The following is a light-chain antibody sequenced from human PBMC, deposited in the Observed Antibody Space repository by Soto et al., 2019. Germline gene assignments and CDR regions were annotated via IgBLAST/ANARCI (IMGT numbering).Light chain of an antibody. CDR2: AVT. Sequence: QSALTQPASVSGSPGQSITISCTGTSSDVGAYNYVSWYQQHPGKAPKLMISAVTSRPSGVSNRFSGAKSVNTASLTISGLQAEDEADYYCSSYTSSNTLVVFGGGTTVTVL. CDR3: SSYTSSNTLVV. CDR1: SSDVGAYNY. V-gene: IGLV2-14*03. J-gene: IGLJ2*01.